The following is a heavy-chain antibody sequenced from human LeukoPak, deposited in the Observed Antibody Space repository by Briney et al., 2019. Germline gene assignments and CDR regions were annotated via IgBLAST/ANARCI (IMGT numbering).Heavy chain of an antibody. V-gene: IGHV1-18*01. CDR1: GYTFTSYG. CDR3: ARDRRYYYDSSGYRAFDY. CDR2: ISAYNGNT. D-gene: IGHD3-22*01. Sequence: ASVKVSCKASGYTFTSYGISWVRQAPGQGLEWMGWISAYNGNTNYAQKLQGRVTMTTDTSTSTAYMELRSLRSDDTAVYYCARDRRYYYDSSGYRAFDYWGREPWSPSPQ. J-gene: IGHJ4*02.